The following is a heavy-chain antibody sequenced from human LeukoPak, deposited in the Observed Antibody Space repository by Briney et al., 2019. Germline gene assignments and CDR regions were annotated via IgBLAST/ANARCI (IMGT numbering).Heavy chain of an antibody. Sequence: GGSLRLSCAASGFTFSSYWMSWIRQAPGKGLEWVANIKEDGTEKYYVDSVKGRFTISRDNAKISLYLQMNSLRAEDTAVYYCARTLIEYSVSSCYFDYWGQGTPVTVSS. D-gene: IGHD6-6*01. J-gene: IGHJ4*02. V-gene: IGHV3-7*01. CDR3: ARTLIEYSVSSCYFDY. CDR2: IKEDGTEK. CDR1: GFTFSSYW.